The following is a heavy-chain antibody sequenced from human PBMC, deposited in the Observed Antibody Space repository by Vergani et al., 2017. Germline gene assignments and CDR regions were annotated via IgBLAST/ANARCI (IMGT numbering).Heavy chain of an antibody. J-gene: IGHJ4*02. CDR2: IRYDGSNK. Sequence: QVQLVESGGGVVQPGGSLRLSCAASGFTFSSYGMHWVRPAPGKVLEWVAFIRYDGSNKYYEDSVKGRFTISRDNSKNTLYLQMNSLRAEDTAVYYCAKSREMKVVTAIRGEGVYYFDYWGQGTLVTVSS. CDR1: GFTFSSYG. D-gene: IGHD2-21*02. V-gene: IGHV3-30*02. CDR3: AKSREMKVVTAIRGEGVYYFDY.